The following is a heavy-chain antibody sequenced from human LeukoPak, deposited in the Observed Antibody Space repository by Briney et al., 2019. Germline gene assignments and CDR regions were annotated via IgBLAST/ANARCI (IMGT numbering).Heavy chain of an antibody. CDR3: ARGMSGSCDY. CDR1: GFTFTTYW. V-gene: IGHV3-7*05. J-gene: IGHJ4*02. Sequence: PGGSLRLSCAASGFTFTTYWMTWVRQAPGKGLEWVAIIKSDGSSMFYVDSVKGRFTISRANAKNSLHLKMNSLRAEDTAIYYCARGMSGSCDYWGQGTLVTVSS. D-gene: IGHD1-26*01. CDR2: IKSDGSSM.